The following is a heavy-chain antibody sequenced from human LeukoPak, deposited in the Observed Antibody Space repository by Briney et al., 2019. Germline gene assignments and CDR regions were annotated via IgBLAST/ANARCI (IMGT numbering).Heavy chain of an antibody. D-gene: IGHD6-13*01. V-gene: IGHV3-30*18. J-gene: IGHJ4*02. CDR3: AKDRETTASGTFDF. CDR1: GLTFNNYG. Sequence: GRSLRLSCAASGLTFNNYGMHSVRQAPGKGLEWVAVISDDGRNKNYADSVKGRFTIPRDSSNNTLYLQTNSLRAEDTGVYFCAKDRETTASGTFDFRGQGTLVTVSS. CDR2: ISDDGRNK.